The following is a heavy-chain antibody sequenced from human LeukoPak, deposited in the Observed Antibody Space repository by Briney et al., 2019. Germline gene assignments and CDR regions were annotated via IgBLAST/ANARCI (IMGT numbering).Heavy chain of an antibody. CDR3: ARAYGGNRLDY. Sequence: PGGSLRLSCAASGFTFSSYGMQWVRQAPGKGLEWVAVIWYDGSNKYYADSVKGRFTISRDNSKNTLYLQMNSLRAEDTAVYYCARAYGGNRLDYWGQGTLVTVSS. CDR1: GFTFSSYG. CDR2: IWYDGSNK. J-gene: IGHJ4*02. V-gene: IGHV3-33*01. D-gene: IGHD4-23*01.